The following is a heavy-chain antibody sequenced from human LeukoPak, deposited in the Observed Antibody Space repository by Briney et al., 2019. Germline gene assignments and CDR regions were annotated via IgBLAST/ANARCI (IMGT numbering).Heavy chain of an antibody. J-gene: IGHJ4*02. Sequence: PSETLSLTCAVYGGSFGGYYWSWIRQPPGKGLEWIGEINHSGSTNYNPSLKSRVTISVDTSKNQFSLKLSCVTAADTAVYYCARQLVYYDSSGYYSVHGDYWGQGTLVTVSS. D-gene: IGHD3-22*01. CDR2: INHSGST. CDR3: ARQLVYYDSSGYYSVHGDY. V-gene: IGHV4-34*01. CDR1: GGSFGGYY.